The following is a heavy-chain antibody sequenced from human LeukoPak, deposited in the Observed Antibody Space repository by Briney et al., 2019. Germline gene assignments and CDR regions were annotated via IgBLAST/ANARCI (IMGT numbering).Heavy chain of an antibody. CDR3: SVMHRYYDGSGCWFQ. D-gene: IGHD3-22*01. Sequence: GGSLRLSCEASGFTFSSYAMSWVRQAPGKGLEWVSGISTNGGSTSYADSVKGRRTISRDNPRNMLYMEMYTRRAEDTAVYYTSVMHRYYDGSGCWFQWGQGTLVTVS. CDR2: ISTNGGST. V-gene: IGHV3-23*01. J-gene: IGHJ4*02. CDR1: GFTFSSYA.